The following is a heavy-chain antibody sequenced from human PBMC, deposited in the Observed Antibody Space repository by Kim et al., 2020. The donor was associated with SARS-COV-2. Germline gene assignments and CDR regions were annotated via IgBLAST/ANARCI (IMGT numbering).Heavy chain of an antibody. Sequence: SQTLSLTCTVSGGSISSSSYYWGWIRQPPGKGLEWIGSIYYSGSTYYNPSLKSRVTISVDTSKNQFSLKLSSVTAADTAVYYCARHLLSFRGFYYYYGMDVWGQGTTVTVSS. J-gene: IGHJ6*02. CDR3: ARHLLSFRGFYYYYGMDV. V-gene: IGHV4-39*01. CDR2: IYYSGST. D-gene: IGHD3-10*01. CDR1: GGSISSSSYY.